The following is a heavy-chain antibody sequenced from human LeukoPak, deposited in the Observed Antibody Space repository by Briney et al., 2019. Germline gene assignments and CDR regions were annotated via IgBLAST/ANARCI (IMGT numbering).Heavy chain of an antibody. V-gene: IGHV1-69*05. CDR3: AKGFMSSGWYFDY. Sequence: SVKVSCKASGGTFSSYAISWVRQAPGQGLEWMGRIIPIFGTANYAQKFQGRVTITTDESTSTAYMELSSLRSEDTAVYYCAKGFMSSGWYFDYWGQGTLVTVSS. CDR2: IIPIFGTA. CDR1: GGTFSSYA. D-gene: IGHD6-19*01. J-gene: IGHJ4*02.